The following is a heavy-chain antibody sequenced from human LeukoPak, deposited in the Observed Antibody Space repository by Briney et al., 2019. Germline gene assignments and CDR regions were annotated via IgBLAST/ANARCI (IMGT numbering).Heavy chain of an antibody. CDR2: INHSGST. V-gene: IGHV4-34*01. Sequence: PSETLSLTCAVYGGSFSGYYWSWIRQPPGKGLEWIGEINHSGSTNYNPSLKSRVTISVDTSKNQFSLKLSSVTAADTAVYYCAKDSSGWYPHYYMDVWGKGTTVTISS. D-gene: IGHD6-19*01. CDR3: AKDSSGWYPHYYMDV. CDR1: GGSFSGYY. J-gene: IGHJ6*03.